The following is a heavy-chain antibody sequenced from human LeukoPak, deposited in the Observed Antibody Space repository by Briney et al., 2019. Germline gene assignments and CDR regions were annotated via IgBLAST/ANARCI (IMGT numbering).Heavy chain of an antibody. J-gene: IGHJ3*02. CDR1: GGTFSSYA. CDR3: ASYDSSGTKGAFDI. Sequence: SVKVSCKASGGTFSSYAISWVRQAPGRGLEWMGRIIPIFGTANYAQKFQGRVTITTDESTSTAYMELSSLRSEDTAVYYCASYDSSGTKGAFDIWGQRTMVTVSS. CDR2: IIPIFGTA. D-gene: IGHD3-22*01. V-gene: IGHV1-69*05.